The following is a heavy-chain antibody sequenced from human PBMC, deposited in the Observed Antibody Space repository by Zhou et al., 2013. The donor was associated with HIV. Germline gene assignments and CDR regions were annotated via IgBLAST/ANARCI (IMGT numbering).Heavy chain of an antibody. Sequence: QVQLVQSGAEVKNPGSSVKVSCKTSGGTFSSHGISWVRQTPGQGLEWMGRIIPIYGIVNYAQKFQGKVRISADRATSTAYLDLSSLRFEDTAVYYCAREAYCGGDCYSGFQHWGQGTLVTVSS. CDR2: IIPIYGIV. D-gene: IGHD2-21*01. CDR3: AREAYCGGDCYSGFQH. J-gene: IGHJ1*01. CDR1: GGTFSSHG. V-gene: IGHV1-69*04.